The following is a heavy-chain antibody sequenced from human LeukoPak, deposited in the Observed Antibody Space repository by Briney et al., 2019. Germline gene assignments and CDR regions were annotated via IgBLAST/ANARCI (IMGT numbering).Heavy chain of an antibody. Sequence: GGSLRLSCAASGFTFSSYDMNWVRLAPGKGLEWVSYISRSSGIIYYADSVKGRITISRDNAKNSLYLQMNSLRAEDTAVYYCARDLPYCGGACLTFDYWGQGTLVTVSS. CDR1: GFTFSSYD. D-gene: IGHD2-21*01. V-gene: IGHV3-48*04. CDR2: ISRSSGII. CDR3: ARDLPYCGGACLTFDY. J-gene: IGHJ4*02.